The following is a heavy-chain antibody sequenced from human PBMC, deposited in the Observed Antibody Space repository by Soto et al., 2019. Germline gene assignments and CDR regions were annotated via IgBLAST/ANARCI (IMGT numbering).Heavy chain of an antibody. V-gene: IGHV2-5*02. D-gene: IGHD5-18*01. CDR1: GFSLSTSGVG. CDR3: AHLPWKQLWPRAPVVY. CDR2: IYWDDDK. J-gene: IGHJ4*02. Sequence: SGPTLVNPTQTLTLTCTFSGFSLSTSGVGVGWIRHPPGKALEWLGIIYWDDDKRYSPSLKSRVTITKDTFKNQLVLTMTNMDPVDTATYYCAHLPWKQLWPRAPVVYWGQGTPVTVSS.